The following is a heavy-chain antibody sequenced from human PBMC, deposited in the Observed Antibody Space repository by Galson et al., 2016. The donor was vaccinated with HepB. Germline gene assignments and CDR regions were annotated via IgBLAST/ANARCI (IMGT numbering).Heavy chain of an antibody. J-gene: IGHJ6*04. D-gene: IGHD5-18*01. CDR1: GFTFSGSV. V-gene: IGHV3-73*01. CDR2: IRTKANNYAT. CDR3: SGVDTTMVVDV. Sequence: SLRLSCAASGFTFSGSVMYWVCQASGKGLEWVGRIRTKANNYATSYAASVKGRFTISRDDSKNTAYLQMDSLKTEDTAVYYCSGVDTTMVVDVWGKGTTVTVSS.